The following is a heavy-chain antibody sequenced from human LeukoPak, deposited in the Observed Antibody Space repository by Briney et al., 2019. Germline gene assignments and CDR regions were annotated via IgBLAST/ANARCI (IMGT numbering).Heavy chain of an antibody. Sequence: GRSLRLSCAASGSTFSNYGMHWVRQAPGKGLEWVAVIWYDGSNKYYADSVKGRFTISRDNSKNTLYLQMNSLRAEDTAVYYCVRVAVAGNLNNWFDPWGQGTLVTVSS. V-gene: IGHV3-33*01. CDR1: GSTFSNYG. J-gene: IGHJ5*02. CDR3: VRVAVAGNLNNWFDP. D-gene: IGHD6-19*01. CDR2: IWYDGSNK.